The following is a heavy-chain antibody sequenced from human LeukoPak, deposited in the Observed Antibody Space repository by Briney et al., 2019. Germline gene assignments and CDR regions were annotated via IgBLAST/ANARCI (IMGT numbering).Heavy chain of an antibody. CDR2: MNPSSGNT. CDR1: GYSFTTYD. D-gene: IGHD3-10*01. V-gene: IGHV1-8*01. J-gene: IGHJ4*02. Sequence: ASVKVSCKATGYSFTTYDINWVRQATGQGPEWMRWMNPSSGNTGFAQRFQGRVTMTRDTSLNTAYLELSSLTSEDTAVYYCATHTYYYSSGSFAYWGQGTLVTVSS. CDR3: ATHTYYYSSGSFAY.